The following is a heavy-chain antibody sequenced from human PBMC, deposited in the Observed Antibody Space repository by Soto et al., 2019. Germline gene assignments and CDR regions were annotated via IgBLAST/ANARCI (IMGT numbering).Heavy chain of an antibody. CDR1: GDSMSSDDYY. CDR3: VRQRQAYNWLDP. Sequence: PSETLSLTCTVSGDSMSSDDYYWGWIRQPPGKGLEWIAIIAHSGNTYWNPSLKSQVTISVDTSKRQFSLNLRTVTAADTAVYYCVRQRQAYNWLDPWGQGSPVTVSS. V-gene: IGHV4-39*01. J-gene: IGHJ5*02. CDR2: IAHSGNT.